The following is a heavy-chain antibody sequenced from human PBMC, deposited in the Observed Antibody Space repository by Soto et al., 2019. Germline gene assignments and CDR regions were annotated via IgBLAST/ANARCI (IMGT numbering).Heavy chain of an antibody. CDR3: ARGQLKKGRAKTYYYGSGSYYNGTSYYYYYYMDV. D-gene: IGHD3-10*01. CDR2: MKPKRGNT. Sequence: GAPVKVSCKASGYTFNSYDINWVRQATGQGLEWMGWMKPKRGNTGYAQKFQGRVTMTRNTSISTAYMELSSLRSEDTAVYYCARGQLKKGRAKTYYYGSGSYYNGTSYYYYYYMDVWGKGTTVTVSS. V-gene: IGHV1-8*01. J-gene: IGHJ6*03. CDR1: GYTFNSYD.